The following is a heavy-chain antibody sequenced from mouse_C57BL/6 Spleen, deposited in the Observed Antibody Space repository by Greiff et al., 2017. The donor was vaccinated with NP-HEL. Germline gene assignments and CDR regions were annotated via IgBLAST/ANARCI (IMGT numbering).Heavy chain of an antibody. D-gene: IGHD2-1*01. CDR1: GYTFTSYW. Sequence: QVQLQQSGAELVKPGASVKLSCKASGYTFTSYWMQWVKQRPGQGLEWIGEIDPSDSYTNYNQKFKGKATLTVDTSSSTAYMQLSSLTSEDSAVYYCARGGGNFWYFDVWGTGTTVTVSS. CDR3: ARGGGNFWYFDV. V-gene: IGHV1-50*01. CDR2: IDPSDSYT. J-gene: IGHJ1*03.